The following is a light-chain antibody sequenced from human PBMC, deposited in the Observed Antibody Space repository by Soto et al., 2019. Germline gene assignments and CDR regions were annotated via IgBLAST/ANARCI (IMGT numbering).Light chain of an antibody. CDR1: LGICSY. CDR3: QQYYSYPRT. Sequence: IQMTQSPSTFSASIGDKVTITCQAFLGICSYLAWYQQKPGKAPKLLIYAASTLQSGVSSRFSGSGSGTDFTLTIGCLQSEDFATYYCQQYYSYPRTFGQGTKVDIK. J-gene: IGKJ1*01. V-gene: IGKV1-8*01. CDR2: AAS.